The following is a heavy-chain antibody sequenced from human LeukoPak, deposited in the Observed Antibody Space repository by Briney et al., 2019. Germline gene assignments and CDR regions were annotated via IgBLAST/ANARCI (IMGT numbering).Heavy chain of an antibody. Sequence: GGSLRLSCAASGFSFGSYAMSWVRQAPRKGLEWVSVISGSGGGTFYVDSVKGRFTITRDNSKNTLYLQMNSLRAEDTAVYYCAKDPFYDYDTSGYENYFDYWGQGTLVTVSS. CDR3: AKDPFYDYDTSGYENYFDY. CDR2: ISGSGGGT. J-gene: IGHJ4*02. CDR1: GFSFGSYA. D-gene: IGHD3-22*01. V-gene: IGHV3-23*01.